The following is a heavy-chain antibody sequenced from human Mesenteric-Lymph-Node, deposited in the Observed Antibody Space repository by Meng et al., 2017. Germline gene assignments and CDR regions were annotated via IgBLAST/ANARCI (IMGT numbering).Heavy chain of an antibody. J-gene: IGHJ4*02. CDR3: ARESLGYYFDY. V-gene: IGHV3-11*04. CDR1: IFTFSDYY. Sequence: QGMLGRFGEVLFKPRGSLKPSFAASIFTFSDYYMTWICQAPGKGLEQIYSADSVKGRFTISRDNAKNSLYLQMNSLRAEDTAVYYCARESLGYYFDYWGQRTLVTVSS. CDR2: I. D-gene: IGHD7-27*01.